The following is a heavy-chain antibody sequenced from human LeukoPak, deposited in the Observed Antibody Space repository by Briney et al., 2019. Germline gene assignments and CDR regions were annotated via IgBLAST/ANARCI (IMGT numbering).Heavy chain of an antibody. CDR2: IVGSGGST. CDR3: SKWGDYDVLTGYYDSDF. Sequence: PGGSLRLSCVGSGFMFSNYAMSWVRQAPGKGLEWVSAIVGSGGSTYYADSVKGRFSISRDNSKNTLFLQMNSLRVEDTALYYCSKWGDYDVLTGYYDSDFWGQGTLVTVSS. J-gene: IGHJ4*02. CDR1: GFMFSNYA. D-gene: IGHD3-9*01. V-gene: IGHV3-23*01.